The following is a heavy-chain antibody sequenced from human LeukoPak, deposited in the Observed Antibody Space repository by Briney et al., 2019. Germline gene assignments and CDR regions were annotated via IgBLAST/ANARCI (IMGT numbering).Heavy chain of an antibody. D-gene: IGHD2-2*01. J-gene: IGHJ4*02. CDR3: GRDGHYATDY. CDR2: IMSDGSGT. Sequence: GGSLRLSCAASGFTFSSYWMHWVRQAPGKGLVCVSRIMSDGSGTTYADSVKGRFTISRDNAKNTVYLQMTSLRAEDTAVYYCGRDGHYATDYSGGGTLATVSS. CDR1: GFTFSSYW. V-gene: IGHV3-74*03.